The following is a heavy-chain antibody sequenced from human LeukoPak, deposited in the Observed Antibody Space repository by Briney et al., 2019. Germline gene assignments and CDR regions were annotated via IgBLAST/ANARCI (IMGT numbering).Heavy chain of an antibody. Sequence: GGSLRLSCAASGFTFSSYGMHWVRQAPGKGLEWVAFIRYDGSNKYYADSVKGRFTISRDNSKNTLYLQMNSLRAEDTAVYYYASDSSGWSAFGYWGQGTLVTVSS. D-gene: IGHD6-19*01. CDR1: GFTFSSYG. J-gene: IGHJ4*02. CDR3: ASDSSGWSAFGY. V-gene: IGHV3-30*02. CDR2: IRYDGSNK.